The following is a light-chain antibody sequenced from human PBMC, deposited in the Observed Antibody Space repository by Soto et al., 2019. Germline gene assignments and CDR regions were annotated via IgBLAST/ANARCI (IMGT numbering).Light chain of an antibody. Sequence: DIQMTQSPSSLSASVGDRLTITCRASQSLGSYLNWYQQKPGKAPKLLIYAASSLQTEVPSRFRGSGSGTDFTLTISSLQPEDFATYYCQQSYITPPTFGGGTKVEVK. J-gene: IGKJ4*01. CDR2: AAS. CDR1: QSLGSY. V-gene: IGKV1-39*01. CDR3: QQSYITPPT.